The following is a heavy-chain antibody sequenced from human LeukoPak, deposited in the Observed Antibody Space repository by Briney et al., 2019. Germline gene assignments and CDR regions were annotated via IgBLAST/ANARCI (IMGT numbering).Heavy chain of an antibody. CDR2: ISTDGGSK. D-gene: IGHD3-22*01. Sequence: GGSLRLSCAASGFIFSSYAMHWVRQAPGKGLEWVAVISTDGGSKFYADSVKGRFTISRDNSKNTLYLQMNSLRAEDSAVYYCAREGYSGAFDIWGQGTMVTGSS. J-gene: IGHJ3*02. V-gene: IGHV3-30-3*01. CDR3: AREGYSGAFDI. CDR1: GFIFSSYA.